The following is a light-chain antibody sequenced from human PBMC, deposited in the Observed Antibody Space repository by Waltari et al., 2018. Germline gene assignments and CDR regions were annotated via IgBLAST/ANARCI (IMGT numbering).Light chain of an antibody. V-gene: IGLV2-14*03. Sequence: QSALTQPASVSGSPGQSITISCTGTSSAVGGSNYVSWYQQHPGKVPKLMIYDISNRPSGVSNRFSGSKSGNTASLTISGLQAEDEADYYCSSYTSSSTRVFGGGTKLTVL. CDR3: SSYTSSSTRV. CDR2: DIS. J-gene: IGLJ3*02. CDR1: SSAVGGSNY.